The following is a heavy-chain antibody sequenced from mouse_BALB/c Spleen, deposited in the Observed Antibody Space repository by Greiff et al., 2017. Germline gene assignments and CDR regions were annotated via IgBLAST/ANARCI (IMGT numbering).Heavy chain of an antibody. CDR3: AREGYYGSSYAMDY. D-gene: IGHD1-1*01. V-gene: IGHV5-6-5*01. Sequence: EVQRVESGGGLVKPGGSLKLSCAASGFTFSSYAMSWVRQTPEKRLEWVASISSGGSTYYPDSVKGRFTISRDNARNILYLQMSSLRSEDTAMYYCAREGYYGSSYAMDYWGQGTSVTVSS. CDR1: GFTFSSYA. CDR2: ISSGGST. J-gene: IGHJ4*01.